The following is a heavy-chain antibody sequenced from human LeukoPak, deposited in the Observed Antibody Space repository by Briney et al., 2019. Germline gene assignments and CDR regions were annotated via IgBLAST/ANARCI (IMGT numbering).Heavy chain of an antibody. CDR1: RFTFSGYW. J-gene: IGHJ6*03. CDR3: ARDGDSISSFYYYYYMDV. CDR2: INGAGSET. V-gene: IGHV3-74*01. Sequence: GGSLRLSCAASRFTFSGYWVHWVRQAPGKGLIWVAGINGAGSETTYADSVEGRFTVSRDNAKNTLYLQMNSLRAEDTGAYFCARDGDSISSFYYYYYMDVWGKGTTVTVSS. D-gene: IGHD6-6*01.